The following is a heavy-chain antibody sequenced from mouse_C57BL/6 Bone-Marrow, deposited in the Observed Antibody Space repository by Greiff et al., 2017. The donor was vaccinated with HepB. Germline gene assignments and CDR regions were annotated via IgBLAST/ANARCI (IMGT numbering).Heavy chain of an antibody. D-gene: IGHD1-1*01. Sequence: QVQLQQPGAELVRPGSSVKLSCKASGYTFTSYWMDWVKQRPGQGLEWIGNIYPSDSETHYKQKFKDKATLTVDKSSSTAYMQLSSLTSEDSAVYYCARPSTTVVATPFDFWGQGTTLTVSS. CDR3: ARPSTTVVATPFDF. V-gene: IGHV1-61*01. J-gene: IGHJ2*01. CDR2: IYPSDSET. CDR1: GYTFTSYW.